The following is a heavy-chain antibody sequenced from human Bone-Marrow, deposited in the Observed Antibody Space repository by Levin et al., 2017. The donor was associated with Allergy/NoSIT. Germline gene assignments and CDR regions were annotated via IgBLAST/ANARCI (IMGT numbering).Heavy chain of an antibody. D-gene: IGHD6-6*01. CDR3: AKDLPPIAARRRNGMDV. V-gene: IGHV3-30*18. Sequence: QRGESLKISCAASGFTFSSYGMHWVRQAPGKGLEWVAVISYDGSNKYYADSVKGRFTISRDNSKNTLYLQMNSLRAEDTAVYYCAKDLPPIAARRRNGMDVWGQGTTVTVSS. CDR2: ISYDGSNK. CDR1: GFTFSSYG. J-gene: IGHJ6*02.